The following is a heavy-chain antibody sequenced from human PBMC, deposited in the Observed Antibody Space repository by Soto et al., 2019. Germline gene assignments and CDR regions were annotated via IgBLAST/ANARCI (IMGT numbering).Heavy chain of an antibody. CDR2: IYYSGST. Sequence: PSETLSLTCTVSGGSISSYYWSWIRQPPGKGLEWIGYIYYSGSTNYNPSLKGRFSISRDNSKNTLYLQLNSLRAEDTAIYYCACLVVATGSVYWGHGTPVTVSS. J-gene: IGHJ4*01. CDR1: GGSISSYY. CDR3: ACLVVATGSVY. D-gene: IGHD1-26*01. V-gene: IGHV4-59*03.